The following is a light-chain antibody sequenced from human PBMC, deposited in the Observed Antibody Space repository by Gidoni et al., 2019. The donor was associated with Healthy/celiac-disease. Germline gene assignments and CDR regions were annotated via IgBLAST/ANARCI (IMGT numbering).Light chain of an antibody. Sequence: DIVMTQPPDSLPASLGERATINCKSSQSVLYSSNNKNYLAWYQQKPGQPPKLLIYWASTRESGVPDRFSGSGSGTDFTLTISSLQAEDVAVYYCQQYYSTPWTFGQGTKVEIK. CDR1: QSVLYSSNNKNY. V-gene: IGKV4-1*01. CDR2: WAS. J-gene: IGKJ1*01. CDR3: QQYYSTPWT.